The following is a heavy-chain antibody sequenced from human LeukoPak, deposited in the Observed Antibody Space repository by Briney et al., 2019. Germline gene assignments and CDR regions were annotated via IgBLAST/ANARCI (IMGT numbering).Heavy chain of an antibody. J-gene: IGHJ6*03. CDR1: GFTFSSYG. V-gene: IGHV3-33*01. Sequence: GRSLRLSCAASGFTFSSYGMHWVRQAPGKGLEWVAVIWYDGSNKYYADSVKGRFTIYRDNSKNTLYLQMNSLRAEDTAVYYCARGGTGSTSWGRFYYYYYMDVWGKGTTVTVSS. CDR2: IWYDGSNK. D-gene: IGHD2-2*01. CDR3: ARGGTGSTSWGRFYYYYYMDV.